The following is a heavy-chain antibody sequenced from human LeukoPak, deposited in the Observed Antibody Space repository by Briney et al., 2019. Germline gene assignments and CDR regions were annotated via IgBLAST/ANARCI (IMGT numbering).Heavy chain of an antibody. CDR1: GYTFTSYA. Sequence: ASVKVSCKASGYTFTSYAMNWVRQAPGQGLEWMGWINTNTGNPTYAQGFTGRFVFSLDTSVSTAYLQISSLKAEDTVVYYCAGGQQLVPYWFDPWGQGTLVTVSS. CDR3: AGGQQLVPYWFDP. CDR2: INTNTGNP. V-gene: IGHV7-4-1*02. D-gene: IGHD6-13*01. J-gene: IGHJ5*02.